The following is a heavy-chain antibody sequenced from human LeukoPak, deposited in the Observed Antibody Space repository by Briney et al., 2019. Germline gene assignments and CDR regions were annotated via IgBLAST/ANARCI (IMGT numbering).Heavy chain of an antibody. CDR1: GGSFSGYY. V-gene: IGHV4-34*01. CDR2: INHSGST. D-gene: IGHD3-10*01. CDR3: ARGRPIVWRGSGSSLRGGYFDY. J-gene: IGHJ4*02. Sequence: SETLSLTCAVYGGSFSGYYWSWIRQPPGKGLEWIGEINHSGSTNYNPSLKSRVTISVDTSKNQFSLELSSVTAADTAVYYCARGRPIVWRGSGSSLRGGYFDYWGQGTLVTVSS.